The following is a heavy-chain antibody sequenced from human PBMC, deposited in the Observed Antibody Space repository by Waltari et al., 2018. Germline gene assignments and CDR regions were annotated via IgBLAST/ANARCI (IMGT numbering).Heavy chain of an antibody. Sequence: QVQLQQWGAGLLKPSETLSLTCAVYGGSFSGYSWSWIRQPPGKGLEWIGEINHSGSTNYNPSLKSRVTISVDTSKNQFSLKLSSVTAADTAVYYCARAVYGDSNYWGQGTLVTVSS. V-gene: IGHV4-34*01. D-gene: IGHD4-17*01. CDR1: GGSFSGYS. CDR3: ARAVYGDSNY. CDR2: INHSGST. J-gene: IGHJ4*02.